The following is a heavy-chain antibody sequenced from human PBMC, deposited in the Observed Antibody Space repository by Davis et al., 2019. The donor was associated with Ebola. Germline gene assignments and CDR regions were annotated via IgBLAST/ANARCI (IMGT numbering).Heavy chain of an antibody. CDR3: ATDPEGWLDFDY. J-gene: IGHJ4*02. V-gene: IGHV3-48*02. Sequence: GESLKISCAASGFTFSAYGMNWVRQAPGKGLEWVSHINSDGTYIYYKDSVKGRFTISRDDAKSILYLHMDSLRDEDTAMYYCATDPEGWLDFDYWGQGTLVTVSS. D-gene: IGHD6-19*01. CDR2: INSDGTYI. CDR1: GFTFSAYG.